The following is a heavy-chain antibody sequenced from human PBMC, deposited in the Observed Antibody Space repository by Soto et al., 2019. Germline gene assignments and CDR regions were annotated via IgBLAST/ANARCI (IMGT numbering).Heavy chain of an antibody. CDR1: GGSISSGGYY. D-gene: IGHD5-12*01. V-gene: IGHV4-31*03. CDR2: IYYSGST. J-gene: IGHJ3*02. Sequence: SETLSLTCTVSGGSISSGGYYWSWIRQHPGKGLEWIGYIYYSGSTYYNPSLKSRVTISVDTSKNQFSLKLSSVTAADTAVYYCARDAIEMATIGDAFDIWGQGTMVTVSS. CDR3: ARDAIEMATIGDAFDI.